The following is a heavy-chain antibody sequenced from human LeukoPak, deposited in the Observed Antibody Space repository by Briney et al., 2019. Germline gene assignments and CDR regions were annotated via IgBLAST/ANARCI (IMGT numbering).Heavy chain of an antibody. Sequence: SQTLSLTCTVSGGPISSGGYYWSWIRQHPGKGLEWIGYIYYSGSTYYNPSLKSRVTISVDTSKNQFSLKLSSVTAADTAVYYCARDKAGDYNYYYYGMDVWGQGTTVTVSS. V-gene: IGHV4-31*03. CDR1: GGPISSGGYY. CDR3: ARDKAGDYNYYYYGMDV. D-gene: IGHD4-17*01. CDR2: IYYSGST. J-gene: IGHJ6*02.